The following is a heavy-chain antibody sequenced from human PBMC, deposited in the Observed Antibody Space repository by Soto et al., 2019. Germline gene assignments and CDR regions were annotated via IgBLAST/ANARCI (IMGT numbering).Heavy chain of an antibody. CDR2: IIPILGIA. D-gene: IGHD3-22*01. Sequence: QVQLVQSGAEVKKPGSSVKVSCKASGGTFSSYTISWVRQAPGQGLEWMGRIIPILGIANYAQKFQGRVTITADKSTSTAYMELSSLRSEDTAVYFCARGTAYYYDSSGYYQSLFDYWGQGTLVTVSS. J-gene: IGHJ4*02. CDR3: ARGTAYYYDSSGYYQSLFDY. CDR1: GGTFSSYT. V-gene: IGHV1-69*02.